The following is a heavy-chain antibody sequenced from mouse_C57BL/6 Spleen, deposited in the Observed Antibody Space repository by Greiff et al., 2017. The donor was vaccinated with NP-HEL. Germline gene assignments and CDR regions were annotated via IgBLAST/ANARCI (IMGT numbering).Heavy chain of an antibody. V-gene: IGHV1-69*01. D-gene: IGHD2-2*01. Sequence: QVQLQQSGAELVMPGASVKLSCKASGYTFTSYWMHWVKQRPGQGLEWIGEIDPSDSYTNYNQKFKGKSTLTVDKSSSTAYMQLSSLTSEDSAVYYCARYGYDPSYWGQGTLVTVSA. CDR3: ARYGYDPSY. CDR1: GYTFTSYW. J-gene: IGHJ3*01. CDR2: IDPSDSYT.